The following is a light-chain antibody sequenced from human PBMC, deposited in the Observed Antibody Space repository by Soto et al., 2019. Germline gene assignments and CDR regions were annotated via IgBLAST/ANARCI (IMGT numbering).Light chain of an antibody. CDR3: QNFDSAPQT. J-gene: IGKJ1*01. CDR1: QGIRHY. Sequence: DIQMTQSPSSLSASVGDRVTITCRASQGIRHYLAWYQQKPGKVPKLLIYEASNLQSGVPSRFRGVGSGTEFTLTISSLQPEDVATYYCQNFDSAPQTFGQGTKVEIK. V-gene: IGKV1-27*01. CDR2: EAS.